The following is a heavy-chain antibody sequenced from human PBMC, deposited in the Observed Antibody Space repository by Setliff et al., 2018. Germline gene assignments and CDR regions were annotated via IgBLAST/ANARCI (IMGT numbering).Heavy chain of an antibody. CDR2: INPNTGET. V-gene: IGHV1-2*02. CDR3: ARVLFGDLFSWFDP. J-gene: IGHJ5*02. Sequence: ASVKVSCKASGYTFASYYLHWVRQAPGQGLQWMGWINPNTGETDYAPRFQGRVTMTRDTSLSTAYMEVRSLRSDDTAVYYCARVLFGDLFSWFDPWGQGTLVTVSS. D-gene: IGHD3-10*02. CDR1: GYTFASYY.